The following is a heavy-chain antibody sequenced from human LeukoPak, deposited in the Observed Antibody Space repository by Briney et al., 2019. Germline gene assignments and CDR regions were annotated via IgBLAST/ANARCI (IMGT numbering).Heavy chain of an antibody. CDR1: GFTFSTYG. CDR2: ISYDGSNK. V-gene: IGHV3-30*03. D-gene: IGHD1-26*01. J-gene: IGHJ4*02. CDR3: ARDRQYWEPLDY. Sequence: GSLRLSCAASGFTFSTYGMHWVRQAPGKGLEWVAVISYDGSNKYYADSVKGRFTISRDNSKNTLYLQMNSLRAEDTAVYYCARDRQYWEPLDYWGQGTLVTVSS.